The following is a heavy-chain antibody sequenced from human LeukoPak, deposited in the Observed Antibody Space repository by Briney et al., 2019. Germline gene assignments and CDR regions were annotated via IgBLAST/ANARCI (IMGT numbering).Heavy chain of an antibody. J-gene: IGHJ4*02. CDR2: ISARGTTI. CDR1: GFTFSTYS. Sequence: GGSLRLSCAASGFTFSTYSMNWVRQAPGKGLEWLSYISARGTTIYYADSLKGRLTISGDNAKNALYLQMNSLRAEDTAVYYCARFNSYDNVDYWGQGTLVTVSS. V-gene: IGHV3-48*01. CDR3: ARFNSYDNVDY. D-gene: IGHD3-22*01.